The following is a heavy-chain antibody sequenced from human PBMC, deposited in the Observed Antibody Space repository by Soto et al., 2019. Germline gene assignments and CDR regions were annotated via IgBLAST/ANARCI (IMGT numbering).Heavy chain of an antibody. V-gene: IGHV1-69*13. D-gene: IGHD6-19*01. CDR3: AVAGNPDGRGLWDYYHPYAMDV. CDR2: IIPIFGTA. J-gene: IGHJ6*02. Sequence: SVKVSCKASGGTFSSYAISWVRQAPGQGLEWMGGIIPIFGTANYAQKFQGRVTITADESTSTAYMELSSLRSEDTAVYYCAVAGNPDGRGLWDYYHPYAMDVWGPGTRVTVSS. CDR1: GGTFSSYA.